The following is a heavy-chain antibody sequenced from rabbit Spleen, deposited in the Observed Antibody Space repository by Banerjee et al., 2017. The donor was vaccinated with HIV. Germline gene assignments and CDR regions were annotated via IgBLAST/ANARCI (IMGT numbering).Heavy chain of an antibody. CDR2: TDIGNGVI. CDR1: GFDLSSGYV. Sequence: QSLEESGGDLVKPGASLTLTCTASGFDLSSGYVMCWVRQAPGKWLELIACTDIGNGVIGYASWAKGRFTIASDNAQNTVDLQMTSLTAADTANYFCARGSAAMTMVITGYYFNLWGQGTLVTGS. D-gene: IGHD2-1*01. V-gene: IGHV1S40*01. CDR3: ARGSAAMTMVITGYYFNL. J-gene: IGHJ4*02.